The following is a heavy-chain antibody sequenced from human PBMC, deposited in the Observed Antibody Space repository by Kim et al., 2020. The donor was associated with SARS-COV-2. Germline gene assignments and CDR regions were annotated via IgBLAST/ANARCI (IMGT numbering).Heavy chain of an antibody. V-gene: IGHV3-11*06. CDR3: ARARHLLRYFDWYEISGAFDI. CDR1: GFTFSDYY. D-gene: IGHD3-9*01. J-gene: IGHJ3*02. CDR2: ISSSSSYT. Sequence: GGSLRLSCAASGFTFSDYYMSWIRQAPGKGLEWVSYISSSSSYTNYADSVKGRFTISRDNAKNSLYLQMNSLRAEDTAAYYCARARHLLRYFDWYEISGAFDIWGQGTMVTVSS.